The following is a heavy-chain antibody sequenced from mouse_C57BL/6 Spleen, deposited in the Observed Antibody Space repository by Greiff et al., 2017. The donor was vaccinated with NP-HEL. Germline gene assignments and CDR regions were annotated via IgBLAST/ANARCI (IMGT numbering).Heavy chain of an antibody. CDR1: GFTFSDYY. J-gene: IGHJ4*01. V-gene: IGHV5-12*01. CDR3: ARQGEGAMDY. CDR2: ISNGGGST. Sequence: EVQGVESGGGLVQPGGSLKLSCAASGFTFSDYYMYWVRQTPEKRLEWVAYISNGGGSTYYPDTVKGRFTISRDNAKNTLYLQMSRLKSEDTAMYYCARQGEGAMDYWGQGTSVTVSS.